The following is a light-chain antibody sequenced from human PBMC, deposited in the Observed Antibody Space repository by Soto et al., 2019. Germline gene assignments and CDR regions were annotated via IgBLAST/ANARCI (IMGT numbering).Light chain of an antibody. CDR3: SSYTDRQSYL. CDR1: SSDVGAYNY. Sequence: QSVLTQPASVSGSPGQSITISCTGTSSDVGAYNYVSWYQQYPGKAPKLMIYEVSSRPSGVSNRFSGSKSGNTASLTISGLQAEDEADYYCSSYTDRQSYLFGTGTKVTVL. V-gene: IGLV2-14*01. CDR2: EVS. J-gene: IGLJ1*01.